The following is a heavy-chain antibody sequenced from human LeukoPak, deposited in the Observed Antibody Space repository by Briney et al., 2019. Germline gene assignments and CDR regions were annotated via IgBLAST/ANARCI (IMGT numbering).Heavy chain of an antibody. CDR1: GGSISSSNYY. J-gene: IGHJ4*02. V-gene: IGHV4-61*05. CDR3: ARWASYYYDSSGRFDY. CDR2: IYYSGST. D-gene: IGHD3-22*01. Sequence: PSETLSLTCTVSGGSISSSNYYWAWIRQPPGKGLEWIGYIYYSGSTNYNPSLKSRVTISVDTSKNQFSLKLSSVTAADTAVYYCARWASYYYDSSGRFDYWGQGTLVTVSS.